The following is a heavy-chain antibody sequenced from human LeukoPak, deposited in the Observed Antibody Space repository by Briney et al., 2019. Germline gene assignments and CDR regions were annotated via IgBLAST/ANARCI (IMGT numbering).Heavy chain of an antibody. Sequence: GGSLRLSCAASGFTFHDFAMHWVRQAPGKGLEWVSLISGDGGTTYYTDSVKGRFTISRDNNKNSLFLQMNSLRVEDTAFYYCAKGKNSISFNFDYWGRATLVTVSS. CDR2: ISGDGGTT. CDR1: GFTFHDFA. D-gene: IGHD6-6*01. CDR3: AKGKNSISFNFDY. J-gene: IGHJ4*02. V-gene: IGHV3-43*02.